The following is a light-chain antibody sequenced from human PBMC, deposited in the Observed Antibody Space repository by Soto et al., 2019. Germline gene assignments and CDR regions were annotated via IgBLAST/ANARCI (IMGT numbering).Light chain of an antibody. CDR3: QNCNSAVFT. V-gene: IGKV1-27*01. J-gene: IGKJ3*01. CDR1: QDISNY. Sequence: DTQMTPSPSSLSASVGDRVTITCRASQDISNYLAWYQQRPGKVPKLLIYGATTLQPGVPSRFSGSGSGTDFTLTISSLQPEDVATYYCQNCNSAVFTFGPGTKVDIK. CDR2: GAT.